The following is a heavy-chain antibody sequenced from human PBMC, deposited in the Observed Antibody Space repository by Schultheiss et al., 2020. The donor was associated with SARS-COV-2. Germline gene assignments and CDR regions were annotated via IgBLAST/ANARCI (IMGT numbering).Heavy chain of an antibody. J-gene: IGHJ4*02. CDR3: ARQGTVVTRRGLDY. CDR2: ISYDGSNK. D-gene: IGHD4-23*01. Sequence: GESLKISCAASGFTFRTYSMNWVRQAPGKGLEWVAVISYDGSNKYYADSVKGRFTISRDNSKNTLYLQMNSLRAEDTAVYYCARQGTVVTRRGLDYWGQGTLVTVSS. CDR1: GFTFRTYS. V-gene: IGHV3-30*03.